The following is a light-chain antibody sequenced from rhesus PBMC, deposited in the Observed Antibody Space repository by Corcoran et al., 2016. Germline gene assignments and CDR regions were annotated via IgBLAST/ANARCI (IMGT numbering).Light chain of an antibody. CDR2: GAS. Sequence: EIVMTQSPATLSLSPGEGATLSCRASQSVTSSLAWYQQKPGQAPNLLISGASSRATGIPDRCSGSGSGTEFTRTISSLEPEDVGVYFCQQDYSWPPTFGGGTKVELK. CDR1: QSVTSS. CDR3: QQDYSWPPT. J-gene: IGKJ4*01. V-gene: IGKV3-42*01.